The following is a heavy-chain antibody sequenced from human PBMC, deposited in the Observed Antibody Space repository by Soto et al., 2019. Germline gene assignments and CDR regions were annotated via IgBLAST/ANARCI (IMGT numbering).Heavy chain of an antibody. J-gene: IGHJ4*02. CDR2: MNPNSGNT. Sequence: QVQLVQSGAEVKKPGASVKVSCKASGYTFTSYDINWVRQATGQGLEWMGWMNPNSGNTGYAQKFQGRVTMTRNTSISTAYMELRSLRSDDTAVYYGAGERYSYGEDYWGQGTLVTVSS. CDR3: AGERYSYGEDY. CDR1: GYTFTSYD. V-gene: IGHV1-8*01. D-gene: IGHD5-18*01.